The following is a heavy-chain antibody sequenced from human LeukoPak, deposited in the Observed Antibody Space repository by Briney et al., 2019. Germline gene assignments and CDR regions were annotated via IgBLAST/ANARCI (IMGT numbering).Heavy chain of an antibody. J-gene: IGHJ3*02. CDR3: ARDSCGGDCEGAFDI. CDR2: ISAYNGNT. D-gene: IGHD2-21*02. CDR1: GYTFTGYY. V-gene: IGHV1-18*04. Sequence: ASVKVSCKASGYTFTGYYMHWVRQAPGQGLEWMGWISAYNGNTNSAQKFQGRLTMTTGTATSTAYMELRSLTSDDTAVYYCARDSCGGDCEGAFDIWGQGTMVTVSS.